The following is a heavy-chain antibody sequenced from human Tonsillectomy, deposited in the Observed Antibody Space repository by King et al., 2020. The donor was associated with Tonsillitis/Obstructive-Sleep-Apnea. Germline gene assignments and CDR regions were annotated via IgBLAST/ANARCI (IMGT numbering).Heavy chain of an antibody. CDR1: GGSISSSNW. J-gene: IGHJ6*03. CDR2: IYPSGST. D-gene: IGHD3-9*01. Sequence: QLQESGPGLVKPSGTLSLTCAVSGGSISSSNWWSCVRQPPGKGLEGIGEIYPSGSTNYNPSLKNRVTISGDKSKNQFSLKLSSVTAADTAVYYCATMTGAHMDVWGKGTTVTVSS. CDR3: ATMTGAHMDV. V-gene: IGHV4-4*02.